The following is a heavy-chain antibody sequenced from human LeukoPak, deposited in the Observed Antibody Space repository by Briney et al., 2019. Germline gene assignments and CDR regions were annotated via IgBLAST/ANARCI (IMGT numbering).Heavy chain of an antibody. Sequence: GGSLRLSCAASGFTVSSNYMTWVRQAPGKGLEWLSIIFTGGSTNYADSVKGRFTISRDKSKNTLFLQMNNLRAEDTAVYYCARDPPSDGSGYTFDYWGQGTLVNVSS. CDR1: GFTVSSNY. CDR3: ARDPPSDGSGYTFDY. V-gene: IGHV3-53*01. J-gene: IGHJ4*02. D-gene: IGHD3-22*01. CDR2: IFTGGST.